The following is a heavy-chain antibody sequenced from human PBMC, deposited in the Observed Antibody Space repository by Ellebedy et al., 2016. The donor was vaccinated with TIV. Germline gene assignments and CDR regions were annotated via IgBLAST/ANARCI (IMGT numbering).Heavy chain of an antibody. V-gene: IGHV3-33*01. D-gene: IGHD6-19*01. Sequence: GESLKISCAASGFSFSANDMHWVRQAPGKGLEWVALVCFDGINKYYGDSVKGRFTISRDISKNILYLQMNSLRGNDTAVYYCARESSSGWYTDIFDYWGQGTLVTVSS. CDR2: VCFDGINK. CDR3: ARESSSGWYTDIFDY. J-gene: IGHJ4*02. CDR1: GFSFSAND.